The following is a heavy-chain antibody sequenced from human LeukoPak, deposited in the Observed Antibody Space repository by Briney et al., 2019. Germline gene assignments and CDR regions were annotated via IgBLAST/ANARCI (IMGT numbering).Heavy chain of an antibody. J-gene: IGHJ5*02. Sequence: SVKVSCKASGRTFISYAISWVRQAPGQGLEWMGGIIPIFGTANYAQKFQGRVTITADTSTSTAYMELSSLRSEDTAVYYCARAGYSYGFATYNWFDPWGQGTLVTVSS. D-gene: IGHD5-18*01. CDR1: GRTFISYA. V-gene: IGHV1-69*06. CDR2: IIPIFGTA. CDR3: ARAGYSYGFATYNWFDP.